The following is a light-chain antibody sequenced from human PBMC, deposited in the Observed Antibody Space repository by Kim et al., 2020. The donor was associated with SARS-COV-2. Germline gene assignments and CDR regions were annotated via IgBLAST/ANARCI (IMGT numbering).Light chain of an antibody. V-gene: IGLV2-23*02. J-gene: IGLJ1*01. CDR2: EVS. Sequence: GQSITISCTGTSSDVGSYNLVSWYQQHPGKAHKLMIYEVSKRPSGVSNRFSGSKSGNTASLTNSGLQAEDEADYYCCSCAGSSTYVFGTGTKVTVL. CDR1: SSDVGSYNL. CDR3: CSCAGSSTYV.